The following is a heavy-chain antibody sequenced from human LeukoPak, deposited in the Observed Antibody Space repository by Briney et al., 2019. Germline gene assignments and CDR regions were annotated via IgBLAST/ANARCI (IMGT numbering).Heavy chain of an antibody. D-gene: IGHD3-10*01. V-gene: IGHV3-66*01. CDR2: IYSGGST. CDR3: AREGPGASLDY. J-gene: IGHJ4*02. Sequence: GGSLRLSCAASGFTVSSNYMSWVRQAPGKGLEWVSVIYSGGSTYYADSVKGRFTISRDNSKNTLYLQMNSLRAEDTAVYYCAREGPGASLDYWGQGTLVTVSS. CDR1: GFTVSSNY.